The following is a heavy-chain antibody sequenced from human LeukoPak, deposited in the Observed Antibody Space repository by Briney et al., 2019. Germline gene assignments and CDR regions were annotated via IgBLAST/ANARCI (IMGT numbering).Heavy chain of an antibody. V-gene: IGHV5-10-1*01. Sequence: GESLRISCKGSGYSFTSYWISWVRQMPGKGLEWMGRIDPSDSYTNYSPSFQGHVTISADKSISTAYLQWSSLKASDTAMYYCARAQSGSYDKDWFDPWGQGTLVTVSS. CDR3: ARAQSGSYDKDWFDP. D-gene: IGHD1-26*01. J-gene: IGHJ5*02. CDR2: IDPSDSYT. CDR1: GYSFTSYW.